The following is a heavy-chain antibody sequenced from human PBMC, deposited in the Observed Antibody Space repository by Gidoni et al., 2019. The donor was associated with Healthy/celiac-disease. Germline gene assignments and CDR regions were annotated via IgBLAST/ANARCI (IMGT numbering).Heavy chain of an antibody. Sequence: QVQLVQSGAEVKKPGASVKVSCKASGYTFTSYYMHWVRQAPGQGLEWMGIINPSGGSTSYAQKFQGRVTMTRDTSTSTVYMELSSLRSEDTAVYYCARDGNDFWSGYYRGYNWFDPWGQGTLVTVSS. CDR3: ARDGNDFWSGYYRGYNWFDP. CDR2: INPSGGST. D-gene: IGHD3-3*01. V-gene: IGHV1-46*03. J-gene: IGHJ5*02. CDR1: GYTFTSYY.